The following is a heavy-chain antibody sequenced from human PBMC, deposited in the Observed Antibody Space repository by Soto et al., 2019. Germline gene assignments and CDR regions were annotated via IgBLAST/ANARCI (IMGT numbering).Heavy chain of an antibody. CDR2: IYYSGST. CDR3: ATQEVGGSYVYTFDP. V-gene: IGHV4-59*04. J-gene: IGHJ5*02. D-gene: IGHD1-26*01. Sequence: SETLSLTCTVSGGSISSYYWSWIRQPQGKGLEWIGYIYYSGSTYYNPSLKSRVTISVDTSKNQFSLKLSSVTAADTAVYYCATQEVGGSYVYTFDPWGQGTPVTVSS. CDR1: GGSISSYY.